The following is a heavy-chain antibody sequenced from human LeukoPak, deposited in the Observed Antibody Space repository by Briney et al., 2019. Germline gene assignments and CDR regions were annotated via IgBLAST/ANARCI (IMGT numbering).Heavy chain of an antibody. CDR2: IYTSEST. CDR3: AGGPGLYSGHDFSTSYYYYYMDV. Sequence: SQTLSLTCTVSGGSISSGSYYWSWIRQSAGKGLEWIGRIYTSESTNYNPSLKSRVTISVDTSKNQFSLKLSSVTAADTAVYYCAGGPGLYSGHDFSTSYYYYYMDVWGKGTTVTISS. V-gene: IGHV4-61*02. J-gene: IGHJ6*03. D-gene: IGHD5-12*01. CDR1: GGSISSGSYY.